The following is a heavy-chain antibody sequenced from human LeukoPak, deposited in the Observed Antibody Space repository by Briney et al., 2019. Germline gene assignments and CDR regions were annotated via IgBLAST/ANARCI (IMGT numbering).Heavy chain of an antibody. CDR1: GFTFSSYE. D-gene: IGHD3-9*01. CDR3: AKKNYDILTGYYIPTIDY. CDR2: ISGSGGST. V-gene: IGHV3-23*01. Sequence: GGSLRLSCAASGFTFSSYEMNWVRQAPGKGLEWVSAISGSGGSTYYAYSVKGRFTISRDNSKNTLYLQMNSLRAEDTAVYYCAKKNYDILTGYYIPTIDYWGQGTLVTVSS. J-gene: IGHJ4*02.